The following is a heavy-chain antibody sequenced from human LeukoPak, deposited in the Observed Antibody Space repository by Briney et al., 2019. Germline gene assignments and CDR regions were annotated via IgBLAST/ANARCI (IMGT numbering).Heavy chain of an antibody. V-gene: IGHV3-30*02. Sequence: PGGSLRLSCAASGFTFSSYGMHWVSQAPGKGLGWVAFIRYDGSNKYYADSVKGRFTISRDNSKNTLYLQMNSLRAEDTAVYYCARVIQWLAPFDYWGQGTLVTVSS. CDR2: IRYDGSNK. CDR3: ARVIQWLAPFDY. D-gene: IGHD6-19*01. J-gene: IGHJ4*02. CDR1: GFTFSSYG.